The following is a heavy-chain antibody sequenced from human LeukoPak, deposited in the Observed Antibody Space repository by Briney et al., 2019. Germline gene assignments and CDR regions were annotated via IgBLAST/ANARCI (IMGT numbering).Heavy chain of an antibody. Sequence: GGSLRLSCAASGFTFSSYGMHWVRQAPGKGLEWVAFIRYDGSNKYYADSVKGRFTISRDNSKNTLYLQMNSLRAEDTAAYYCAKVDTAMVTFSYWGQGTLVTVSS. CDR1: GFTFSSYG. D-gene: IGHD5-18*01. V-gene: IGHV3-30*02. CDR3: AKVDTAMVTFSY. CDR2: IRYDGSNK. J-gene: IGHJ4*02.